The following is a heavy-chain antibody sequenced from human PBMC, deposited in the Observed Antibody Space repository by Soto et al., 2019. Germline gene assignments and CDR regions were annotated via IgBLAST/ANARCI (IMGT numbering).Heavy chain of an antibody. CDR1: GYTFTSYY. J-gene: IGHJ6*03. CDR3: ARDPGTYYMDV. Sequence: ASVKVSCKAAGYTFTSYYMHWGRQAPGQGLEWMGIINPSGGSTSYAQKFQGRVTMTRDTSTSTVYMELSSLRSEDTAVYYCARDPGTYYMDVWGKGTTVTVSS. CDR2: INPSGGST. V-gene: IGHV1-46*03.